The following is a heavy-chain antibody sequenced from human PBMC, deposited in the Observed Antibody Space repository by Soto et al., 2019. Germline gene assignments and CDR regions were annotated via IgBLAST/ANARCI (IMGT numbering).Heavy chain of an antibody. CDR2: SNHVGST. CDR1: GGSFSGYY. V-gene: IGHV4-34*01. CDR3: ARVLIAGVTTD. J-gene: IGHJ4*02. D-gene: IGHD5-18*01. Sequence: QVQLQQWGAGLLKPSETLSLTCAVYGGSFSGYYWSWIRQPPGKGLEWIGESNHVGSTNYNPSLKRRVTTSVAPSKNQFSLRLTSVTAADTAVYYCARVLIAGVTTDWGQGTLVIVSS.